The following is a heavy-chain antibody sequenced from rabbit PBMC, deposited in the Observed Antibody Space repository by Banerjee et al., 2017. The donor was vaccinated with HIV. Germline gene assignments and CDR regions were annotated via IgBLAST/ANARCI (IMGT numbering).Heavy chain of an antibody. CDR3: ARGRAGYDDDVGYAYAMTRLDL. D-gene: IGHD6-1*01. J-gene: IGHJ3*01. Sequence: QEQLEESGGDLVKPGASLTLTCTASGFSFSGNYYMCWVRQAPGKGLEWIGCIYTGSGNTYYANWEKGRFTISKTSSTAMTVQMTSLAAADTATYFCARGRAGYDDDVGYAYAMTRLDLWGPGTLVTVS. V-gene: IGHV1S45*01. CDR2: IYTGSGNT. CDR1: GFSFSGNYY.